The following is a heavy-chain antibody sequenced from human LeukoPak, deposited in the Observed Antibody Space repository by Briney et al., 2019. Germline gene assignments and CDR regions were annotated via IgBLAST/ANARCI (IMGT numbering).Heavy chain of an antibody. J-gene: IGHJ6*02. CDR1: GFTFSSYW. V-gene: IGHV3-7*05. CDR2: IKQDGSEK. D-gene: IGHD6-13*01. CDR3: ARDPYSSSWSYGMDV. Sequence: PGGSLRLSCTASGFTFSSYWMSWVRQTPEKGLEWVANIKQDGSEKVYVGSVKGRFTISRDNAKSSLYLQMSGLRAEDTAVYYCARDPYSSSWSYGMDVWGQGTTVTVSS.